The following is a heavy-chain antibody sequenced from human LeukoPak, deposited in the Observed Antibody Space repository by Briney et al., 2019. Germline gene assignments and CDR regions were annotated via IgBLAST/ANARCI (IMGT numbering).Heavy chain of an antibody. V-gene: IGHV1-69*13. J-gene: IGHJ3*02. Sequence: SVKVSCKASGYTFTSYYMHWVRQAPGQGLEWMGGIIPIFGTANYAQKFQGRVTITADESTSTAYMELSSLRSEDTAVYYCARDRVLGVPGAFDIWGQGTMVTVSS. CDR1: GYTFTSYY. CDR3: ARDRVLGVPGAFDI. CDR2: IIPIFGTA. D-gene: IGHD3-16*01.